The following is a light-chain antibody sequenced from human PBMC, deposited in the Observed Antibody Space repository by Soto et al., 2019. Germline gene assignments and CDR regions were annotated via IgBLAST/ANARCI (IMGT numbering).Light chain of an antibody. Sequence: QSALTQPASVSGSPGQSITISCTGTSSDVGGYNYVSWYQQHPGKAPKLIIYEVSNRPSAVSSRFSGSKSGNTASLTISGLQAEDEADYYCSSYTTTTTLGVFGSGTKVTVL. CDR2: EVS. CDR3: SSYTTTTTLGV. V-gene: IGLV2-14*01. J-gene: IGLJ1*01. CDR1: SSDVGGYNY.